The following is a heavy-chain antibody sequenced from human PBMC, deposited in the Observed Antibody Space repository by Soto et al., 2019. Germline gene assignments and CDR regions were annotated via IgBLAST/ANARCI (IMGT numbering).Heavy chain of an antibody. V-gene: IGHV4-61*01. CDR3: ARDYGGNSDY. CDR2: IYYSGST. CDR1: GGSVSSGSYY. J-gene: IGHJ4*02. Sequence: SETLSLTCTVSGGSVSSGSYYWSWIRQPPGKGLEWIGYIYYSGSTNYNPSLKSRVTISVDTSKNQFSLKLSSVTAADTAVYYCARDYGGNSDYWGQGTLVTVSS. D-gene: IGHD4-17*01.